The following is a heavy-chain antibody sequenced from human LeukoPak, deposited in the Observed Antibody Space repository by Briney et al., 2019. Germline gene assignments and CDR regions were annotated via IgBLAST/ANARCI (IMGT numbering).Heavy chain of an antibody. D-gene: IGHD1-26*01. J-gene: IGHJ3*02. CDR3: ARDRVGGSYVFDI. CDR1: GFTFSDYY. V-gene: IGHV3-11*06. CDR2: ISDSSGYT. Sequence: GGSLRLSCAASGFTFSDYYMSWIRQAPGKGLEWVSYISDSSGYTKDADSVKGRFTISRDNAKKSLYLQMNSLRAEDTAVYYCARDRVGGSYVFDIWGQGTMVTVSS.